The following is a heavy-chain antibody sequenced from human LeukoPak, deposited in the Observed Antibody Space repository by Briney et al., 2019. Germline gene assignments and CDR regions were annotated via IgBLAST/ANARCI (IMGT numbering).Heavy chain of an antibody. Sequence: GGSLRLSCAASGFTFTNYAMSWVRQAPGKGLEWVSGIVGSGDSTYYADSVKGRFTISRDNSKNTLYLQMNRLRTEDTAVYYCAKVHSSGWLFDYWGQGPLVTVSS. CDR2: IVGSGDST. D-gene: IGHD6-19*01. CDR1: GFTFTNYA. V-gene: IGHV3-23*01. CDR3: AKVHSSGWLFDY. J-gene: IGHJ4*02.